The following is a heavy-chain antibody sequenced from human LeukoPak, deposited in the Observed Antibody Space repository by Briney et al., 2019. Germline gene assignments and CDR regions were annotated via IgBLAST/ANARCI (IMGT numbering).Heavy chain of an antibody. Sequence: GGSLRLSCVGSGFTFSSYGMNWVRQAPGKGLEWIAYISSTTSINYADSVKGRFTISRDNAKNSVFLQMSSLRDEDTAVYYCARRYCGTTTCPNFDYWGQGILVTVSS. D-gene: IGHD2-2*01. CDR1: GFTFSSYG. CDR3: ARRYCGTTTCPNFDY. J-gene: IGHJ4*02. V-gene: IGHV3-48*02. CDR2: ISSTTSI.